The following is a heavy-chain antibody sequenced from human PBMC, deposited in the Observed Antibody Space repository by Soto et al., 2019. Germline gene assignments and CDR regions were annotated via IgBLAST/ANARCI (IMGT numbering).Heavy chain of an antibody. CDR2: IKHDGSVQ. CDR1: GFTISGYW. Sequence: QLVESGGGLVQPGGSLRLSCEASGFTISGYWMSWVRQAPGNGLEWVADIKHDGSVQYYVDSVKGRFTISRANAKKQLYLQMNVPRAEDTALYYCARAPYSNAWYRFDLWGQGTLVTVSS. J-gene: IGHJ4*02. CDR3: ARAPYSNAWYRFDL. V-gene: IGHV3-7*03. D-gene: IGHD4-4*01.